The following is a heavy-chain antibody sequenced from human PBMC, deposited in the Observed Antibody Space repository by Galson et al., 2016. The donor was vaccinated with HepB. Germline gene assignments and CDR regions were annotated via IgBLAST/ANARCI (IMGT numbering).Heavy chain of an antibody. Sequence: SLRLSCAASGFTFTNYWMNWVRQTPGKGLEWVANVSPNGGEEYYVDSVKGRFTISSDNAGTSLFLQMDSLRVDDTAVYYCAATTVGSGGTRWFDHWGHGILVTVSS. CDR2: VSPNGGEE. CDR1: GFTFTNYW. CDR3: AATTVGSGGTRWFDH. D-gene: IGHD4-11*01. J-gene: IGHJ5*02. V-gene: IGHV3-7*02.